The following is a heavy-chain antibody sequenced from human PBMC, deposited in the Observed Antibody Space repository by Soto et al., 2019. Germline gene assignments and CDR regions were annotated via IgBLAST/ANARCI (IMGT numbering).Heavy chain of an antibody. CDR1: GYTLTELS. V-gene: IGHV1-24*01. J-gene: IGHJ6*02. CDR2: FDPEDGET. Sequence: QVQVVQSGAEVKKPGASVKVSCKVSGYTLTELSMHWVRQAPGKGLEWMGGFDPEDGETGYAQKFQGRVTMTEDTSTGTASMELSSLRSEDTAVYYCAILAFSSGWGYYYGMDVWGQGTTVTVSS. D-gene: IGHD5-18*01. CDR3: AILAFSSGWGYYYGMDV.